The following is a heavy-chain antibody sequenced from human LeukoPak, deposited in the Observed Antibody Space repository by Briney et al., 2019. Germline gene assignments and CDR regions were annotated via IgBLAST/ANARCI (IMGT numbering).Heavy chain of an antibody. CDR2: ISSSSSYI. CDR3: ARGLAATVRGGDY. V-gene: IGHV3-21*01. J-gene: IGHJ4*02. Sequence: PGGSLRLSCAASGFTLSSYSMNWVRQAPGKGLEWVSSISSSSSYIYYADSVKGRFTISRDNAKNSLYLQMNSLRAEDTAVYYCARGLAATVRGGDYWGQGTLVTVSS. CDR1: GFTLSSYS. D-gene: IGHD6-13*01.